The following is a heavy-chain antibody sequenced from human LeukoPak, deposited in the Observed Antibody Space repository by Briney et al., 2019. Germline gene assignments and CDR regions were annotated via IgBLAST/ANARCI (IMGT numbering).Heavy chain of an antibody. J-gene: IGHJ4*02. V-gene: IGHV1-69*05. CDR1: GGTFSSYA. Sequence: SVKVSCKASGGTFSSYAISWVRQAPGQGLEWMGRIIPIFGTANYAQKFQRRVTITTDESTSTAYMELSSLRSEDTAVYYCARSTLGLMVYAIDYWGQGTLVTVSS. D-gene: IGHD2-8*01. CDR3: ARSTLGLMVYAIDY. CDR2: IIPIFGTA.